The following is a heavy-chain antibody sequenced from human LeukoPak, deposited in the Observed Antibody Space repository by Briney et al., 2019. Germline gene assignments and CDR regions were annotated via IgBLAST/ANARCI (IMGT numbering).Heavy chain of an antibody. Sequence: GASVKVSCKASGYTFTGYYMHWVRQAPGQGREWRGWINPNSGGTNYAQKVQGRVTMTRDTSISTAYMELSRLRSDDTAVYYCARAVSVRGVITLMDVWGKGTTVTVSS. CDR1: GYTFTGYY. D-gene: IGHD3-10*02. CDR3: ARAVSVRGVITLMDV. CDR2: INPNSGGT. V-gene: IGHV1-2*02. J-gene: IGHJ6*03.